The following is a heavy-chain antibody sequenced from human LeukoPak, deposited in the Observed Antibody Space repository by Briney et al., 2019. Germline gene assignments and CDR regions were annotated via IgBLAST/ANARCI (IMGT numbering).Heavy chain of an antibody. CDR1: GFTFSSYG. Sequence: GGSLRLSCAASGFTFSSYGMHWVRQAPGKGLEWVAVISYDGSNKYYADSVKGRFTISRDNSKNTLYLQMNSLRAEDTAVYYCAKDRGQLWSGHTFDYWGQGTLVTVSS. CDR3: AKDRGQLWSGHTFDY. V-gene: IGHV3-30*18. D-gene: IGHD5-18*01. CDR2: ISYDGSNK. J-gene: IGHJ4*02.